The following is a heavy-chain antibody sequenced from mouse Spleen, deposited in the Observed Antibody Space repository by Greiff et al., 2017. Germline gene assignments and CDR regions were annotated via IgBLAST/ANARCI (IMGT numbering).Heavy chain of an antibody. Sequence: VNVVESGAELVRPGTSVKVSCKASGYAFTNYLIEWVKQRPGQGLEWIGVINPGSGGTNYNEKFKGKATLTADKSSSTAYMQLSSLTSEDSAVYFCARRESNFWGQGTLVTVSA. CDR2: INPGSGGT. CDR1: GYAFTNYL. CDR3: ARRESNF. V-gene: IGHV1-54*01. D-gene: IGHD2-5*01. J-gene: IGHJ3*01.